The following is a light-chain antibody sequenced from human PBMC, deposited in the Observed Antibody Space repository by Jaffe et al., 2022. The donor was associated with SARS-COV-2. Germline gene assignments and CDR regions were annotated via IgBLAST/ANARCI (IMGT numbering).Light chain of an antibody. CDR2: DTS. J-gene: IGKJ5*01. Sequence: DIQMTQSPSSVSASVGDRVTITCRASQDIRGWLAWYQQKPGTAPKLLIYDTSTLQSGVPSRFSGSASGTDFTLTISSLQPEDFATYHCQQAKIFPITFGQGTRLEIK. CDR3: QQAKIFPIT. V-gene: IGKV1D-12*01. CDR1: QDIRGW.